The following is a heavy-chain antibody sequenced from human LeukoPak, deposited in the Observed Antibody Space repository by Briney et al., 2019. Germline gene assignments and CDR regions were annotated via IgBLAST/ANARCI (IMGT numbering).Heavy chain of an antibody. V-gene: IGHV3-23*01. J-gene: IGHJ4*02. D-gene: IGHD3-10*01. Sequence: GGSLRLSCAASGFTFSTFAMNWVRQVPGKGLEWLSAISGSGGSTYYAGSVRGRFTVSRDNSQNTLYLQINSLGAGDTAVYCCAKDRSGGSGTLFPIFDFWGQGTQVTVSS. CDR1: GFTFSTFA. CDR3: AKDRSGGSGTLFPIFDF. CDR2: ISGSGGST.